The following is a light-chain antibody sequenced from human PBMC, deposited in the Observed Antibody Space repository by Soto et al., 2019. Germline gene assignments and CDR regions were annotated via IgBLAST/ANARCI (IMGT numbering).Light chain of an antibody. CDR3: SSYGGSSNLV. CDR1: SSDVGGYNY. CDR2: EVN. J-gene: IGLJ2*01. Sequence: QSALTQPPSASGSPGQSVTISCTGTSSDVGGYNYVSWYQQHPGKATKLMIYEVNKRPSGVPDRFSGSKSGNTASLTVSGIQAEDEADYYCSSYGGSSNLVFGGGTKLTVL. V-gene: IGLV2-8*01.